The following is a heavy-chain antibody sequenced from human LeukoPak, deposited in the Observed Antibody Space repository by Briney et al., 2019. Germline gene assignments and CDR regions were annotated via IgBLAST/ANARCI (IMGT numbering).Heavy chain of an antibody. D-gene: IGHD6-13*01. CDR2: ISGSGGST. Sequence: PGGSLRLSCAASGFTFSSYAMSWVRQAPGKGLEWVSAISGSGGSTYYADSVKGRFTISRDNSKNTLYLQMNSLRAEDTAVYYCAKDVPGIAAAGSSLFDYWGQGTLVTVSS. CDR3: AKDVPGIAAAGSSLFDY. V-gene: IGHV3-23*01. J-gene: IGHJ4*02. CDR1: GFTFSSYA.